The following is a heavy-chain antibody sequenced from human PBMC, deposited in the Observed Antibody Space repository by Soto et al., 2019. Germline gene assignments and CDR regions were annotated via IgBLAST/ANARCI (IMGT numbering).Heavy chain of an antibody. Sequence: SETLSLTCPVSGGSISSSSYYWGWIRQPPGKGLEWIGSIYYSGSTYYNPSLKSRVTISVDTSKNQFSLKLSSVTAADTAVYYCARHARLWFGELLPPAYDYWGQGTLVTVSS. D-gene: IGHD3-10*01. CDR3: ARHARLWFGELLPPAYDY. CDR1: GGSISSSSYY. V-gene: IGHV4-39*01. CDR2: IYYSGST. J-gene: IGHJ4*02.